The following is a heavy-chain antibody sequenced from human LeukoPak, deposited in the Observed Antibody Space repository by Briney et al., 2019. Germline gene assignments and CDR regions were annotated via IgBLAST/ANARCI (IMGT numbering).Heavy chain of an antibody. CDR2: IIPIFGTP. CDR3: ATVGVGALPLY. Sequence: ASVKVSCKASGGTFSSYIITWVRQAPGQGLEWMGRIIPIFGTPDYAQKFQGRVTITADESTSTAYMELSRLRFEDTAVYYCATVGVGALPLYWGQGTLVTVSS. V-gene: IGHV1-69*13. D-gene: IGHD1-26*01. CDR1: GGTFSSYI. J-gene: IGHJ4*02.